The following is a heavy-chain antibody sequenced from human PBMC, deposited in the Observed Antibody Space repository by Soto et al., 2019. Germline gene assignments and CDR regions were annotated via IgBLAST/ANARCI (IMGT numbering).Heavy chain of an antibody. D-gene: IGHD2-15*01. Sequence: GGSLRLSCVASGFIFSDYYMSWIRQTPGRGLEWASYISTNGRNIYYADSVKGRFTISRDNTKNSLYLQMNSLRAEDTAVYYCARLPPPSCSGGSCSPYWGQGTLVTVSS. CDR2: ISTNGRNI. V-gene: IGHV3-11*01. CDR3: ARLPPPSCSGGSCSPY. J-gene: IGHJ4*02. CDR1: GFIFSDYY.